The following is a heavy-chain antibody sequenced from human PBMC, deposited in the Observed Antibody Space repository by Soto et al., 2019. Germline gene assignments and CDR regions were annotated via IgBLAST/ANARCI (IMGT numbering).Heavy chain of an antibody. Sequence: PGGSLRLSCAASGFTFSSYSMNWVRQAPGKGLEWVSYISSSSSTIYYADSVKGRFTISRDNAKNSLYLQMNSLRAEDTAVYYCAREIYDSSGYYDPFDYWGQGTLVTVSS. D-gene: IGHD3-22*01. J-gene: IGHJ4*02. V-gene: IGHV3-48*01. CDR3: AREIYDSSGYYDPFDY. CDR1: GFTFSSYS. CDR2: ISSSSSTI.